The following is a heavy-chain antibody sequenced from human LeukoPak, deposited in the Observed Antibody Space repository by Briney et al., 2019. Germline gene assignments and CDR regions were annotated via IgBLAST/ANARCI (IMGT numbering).Heavy chain of an antibody. CDR1: GFTVRSSY. J-gene: IGHJ3*02. Sequence: HPGGSLRLSCAASGFTVRSSYMSWVRQAPGKGLEWVSVIYGGGGTKYADSVKGRFTISRDNSKNTLYLQMNSLRAEDTAVYYCARPYYDSSGYYYWGNAFDIWGQGTMVTVSS. CDR3: ARPYYDSSGYYYWGNAFDI. V-gene: IGHV3-66*04. D-gene: IGHD3-22*01. CDR2: IYGGGGT.